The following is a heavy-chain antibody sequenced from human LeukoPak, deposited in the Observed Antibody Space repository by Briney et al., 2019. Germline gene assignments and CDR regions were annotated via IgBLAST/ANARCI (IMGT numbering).Heavy chain of an antibody. CDR1: GYSFTSYW. V-gene: IGHV5-51*01. CDR3: ARRVYSATLVSPFDY. D-gene: IGHD5-18*01. Sequence: GESLKISCKGSGYSFTSYWIGWVRQMPGKGLEWMGIIYPGDSDTRYSPSFQGQVTISADKSISTAYLQWSSLKASDTAMYYCARRVYSATLVSPFDYWGQGILVTVSS. CDR2: IYPGDSDT. J-gene: IGHJ4*02.